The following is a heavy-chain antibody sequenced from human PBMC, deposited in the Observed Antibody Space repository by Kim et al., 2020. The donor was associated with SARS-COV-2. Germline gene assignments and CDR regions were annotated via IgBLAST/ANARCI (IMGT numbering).Heavy chain of an antibody. CDR3: TSDLGDYRAGDCYSRV. Sequence: PVKGRFTISRDDSKNTLYLQMNSLKTEDTAVYYCTSDLGDYRAGDCYSRVWGQGTTVTVSS. D-gene: IGHD2-21*02. J-gene: IGHJ6*02. V-gene: IGHV3-15*01.